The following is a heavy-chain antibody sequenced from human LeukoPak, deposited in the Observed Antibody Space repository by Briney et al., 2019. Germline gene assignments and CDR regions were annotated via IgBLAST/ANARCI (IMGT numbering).Heavy chain of an antibody. Sequence: SETLSLTCTVSGGSISSYYWSWIRQPPGKGLEWIGYIYYSGSTNYNPSLKSRVTISVDTSKNQFSLKLSSVTAADTAVYYCARALRFLEWLFFDPWGQGTLVTVSS. CDR2: IYYSGST. CDR1: GGSISSYY. D-gene: IGHD3-3*01. CDR3: ARALRFLEWLFFDP. V-gene: IGHV4-59*01. J-gene: IGHJ5*02.